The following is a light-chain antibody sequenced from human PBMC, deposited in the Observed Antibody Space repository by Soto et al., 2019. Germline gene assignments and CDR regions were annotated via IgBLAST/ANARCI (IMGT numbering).Light chain of an antibody. J-gene: IGKJ5*01. V-gene: IGKV3-11*01. CDR3: QQRSDWPSIT. CDR1: QSVSTS. Sequence: EIVLTQSPATLSLSPGERATLSCRASQSVSTSLAWYQQKPGQAPRLLIHDASNRATGIPVRFSGSGSGTDFTLTIDSLEPEDFAVYYWQQRSDWPSITFGQGTRLEIK. CDR2: DAS.